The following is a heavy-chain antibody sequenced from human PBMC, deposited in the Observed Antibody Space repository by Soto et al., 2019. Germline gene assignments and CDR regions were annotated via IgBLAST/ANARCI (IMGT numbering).Heavy chain of an antibody. V-gene: IGHV3-23*01. CDR1: GFIFNSYA. CDR2: ISGGGGST. D-gene: IGHD3-16*02. CDR3: TKLDRLRLGERSLAPFEN. Sequence: GGSLRLSCEGSGFIFNSYAMSWVRQAPGKGLEWVSNISGGGGSTYYADSVKGRFTISRDNSKNTLYLQINNPRAEDTAVYYCTKLDRLRLGERSLAPFENWGQGTQVTVSS. J-gene: IGHJ4*02.